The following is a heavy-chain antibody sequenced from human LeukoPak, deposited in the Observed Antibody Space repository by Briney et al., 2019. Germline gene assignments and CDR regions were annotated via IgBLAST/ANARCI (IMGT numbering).Heavy chain of an antibody. CDR3: ARMTSGTRDFDY. CDR1: GGSISHYY. D-gene: IGHD1-1*01. Sequence: SETLSLTCTVSGGSISHYYWNWIRQPAGKGLEWIGHIYTSGSTNYNPSLKSRVTMSIDTSKNQFSLWLSSLTAADTAVYYCARMTSGTRDFDYWGQGTLVTVSS. CDR2: IYTSGST. J-gene: IGHJ4*02. V-gene: IGHV4-4*07.